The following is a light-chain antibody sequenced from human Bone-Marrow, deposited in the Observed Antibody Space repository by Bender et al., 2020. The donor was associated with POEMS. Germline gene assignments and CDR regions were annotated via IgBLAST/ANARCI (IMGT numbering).Light chain of an antibody. J-gene: IGLJ1*01. V-gene: IGLV2-11*01. CDR3: CAHAGTHYV. CDR2: DVS. Sequence: QSALTQPRSVSASPGQSVTISCTGTSSDVGYSHYVSWYQQHPDKVPKLIIFDVSQRPSGVPARFSGSKSGNTAALTISGLLAEDEADYYCCAHAGTHYVFGIGTKVTVL. CDR1: SSDVGYSHY.